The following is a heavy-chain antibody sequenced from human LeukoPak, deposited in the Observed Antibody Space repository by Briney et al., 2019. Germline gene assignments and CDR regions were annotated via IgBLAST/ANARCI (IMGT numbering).Heavy chain of an antibody. CDR3: AKRIQSAMATGY. V-gene: IGHV1-69*13. CDR1: EGTFSSYA. Sequence: AASVKVSCKASEGTFSSYAISWVRQAPGQGLEWMGGIIPVFGTSNYAQKFQGRVTITADESTRTAYMELSSLRSEDTAVYYCAKRIQSAMATGYWGQGTLVTVSS. J-gene: IGHJ4*02. CDR2: IIPVFGTS. D-gene: IGHD5-18*01.